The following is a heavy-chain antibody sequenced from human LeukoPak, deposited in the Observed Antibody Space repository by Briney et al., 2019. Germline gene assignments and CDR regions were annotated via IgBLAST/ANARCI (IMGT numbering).Heavy chain of an antibody. CDR1: GYTFTGYY. CDR2: INPNSGGT. J-gene: IGHJ4*02. Sequence: GASVKVSCKASGYTFTGYYMHWVRQAPGQGLEWMEWINPNSGGTNYAQKFQGRVTMTRDTSISTAYMELSRLRSDDTAVYYCARDCPYGGSLGGYFDYWGQGTLVTVSS. CDR3: ARDCPYGGSLGGYFDY. V-gene: IGHV1-2*02. D-gene: IGHD5-12*01.